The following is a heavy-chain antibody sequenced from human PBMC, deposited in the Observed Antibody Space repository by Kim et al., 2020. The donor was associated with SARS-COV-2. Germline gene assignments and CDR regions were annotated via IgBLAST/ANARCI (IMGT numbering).Heavy chain of an antibody. CDR3: ARPSYKSGWYFDV. D-gene: IGHD3-10*01. Sequence: DYEPSLKSRVTISLDTSKNHFSLNLNSVTAADTAVYYCARPSYKSGWYFDVWGRGTLVTVSS. V-gene: IGHV4-59*08. J-gene: IGHJ2*01.